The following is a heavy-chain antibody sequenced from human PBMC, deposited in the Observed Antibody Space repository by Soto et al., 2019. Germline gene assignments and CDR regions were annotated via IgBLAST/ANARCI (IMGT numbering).Heavy chain of an antibody. J-gene: IGHJ4*02. CDR3: AASSGWFRIDY. Sequence: SETLSLTCTVSSGSINSYYWSWIRQPPGKEPEWIGYIYHTGSPNYNPSLKSRVTMSLDRSKDQLSLQLTSVTAADTAVYHCAASSGWFRIDYWGQGTLVTVSX. CDR2: IYHTGSP. V-gene: IGHV4-59*01. CDR1: SGSINSYY. D-gene: IGHD6-19*01.